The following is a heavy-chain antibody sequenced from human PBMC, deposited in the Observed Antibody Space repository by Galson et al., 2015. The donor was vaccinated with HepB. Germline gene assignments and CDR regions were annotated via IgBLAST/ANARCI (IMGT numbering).Heavy chain of an antibody. V-gene: IGHV1-58*02. CDR3: AADLCSSTSCYYYYYYGMDV. Sequence: SVKASCKASGFTFTSSAMQWVRQARGQRLEWIGWIVVGSGNTNYAQKFQERVTITRDMSTSTAYMELSSLRSEDTAVYYCAADLCSSTSCYYYYYYGMDVWGQGTTVTVSS. D-gene: IGHD2-2*01. J-gene: IGHJ6*02. CDR2: IVVGSGNT. CDR1: GFTFTSSA.